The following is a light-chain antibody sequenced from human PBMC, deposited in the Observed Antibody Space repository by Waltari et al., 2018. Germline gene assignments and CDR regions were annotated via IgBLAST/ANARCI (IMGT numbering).Light chain of an antibody. Sequence: VLSSSNNKNFLAWYQQKPGQPTKLLIYWASTRESGVPDRISGSGSGIDCTLTVSSLQGEDVAVYYCQQNYSIAPRTFGQGTKVEIK. J-gene: IGKJ1*01. V-gene: IGKV4-1*01. CDR1: VLSSSNNKNF. CDR2: WAS. CDR3: QQNYSIAPRT.